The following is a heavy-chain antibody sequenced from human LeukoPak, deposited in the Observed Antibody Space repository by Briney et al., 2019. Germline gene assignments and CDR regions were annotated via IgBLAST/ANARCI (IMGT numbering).Heavy chain of an antibody. Sequence: ASVKVSCKASGYTFTSYGISWVRQAPGQGLEWMGWISAYNGNTNYAQKLQGRVTMTTDTSTSTAYMELRSLRSDDTAVYYCARDGMGATVAYYYYYMDVWGKGTTVTVSS. CDR1: GYTFTSYG. D-gene: IGHD1-26*01. CDR3: ARDGMGATVAYYYYYMDV. J-gene: IGHJ6*03. CDR2: ISAYNGNT. V-gene: IGHV1-18*01.